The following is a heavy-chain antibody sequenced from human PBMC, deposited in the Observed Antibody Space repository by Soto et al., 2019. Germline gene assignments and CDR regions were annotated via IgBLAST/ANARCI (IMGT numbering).Heavy chain of an antibody. CDR3: ARDVSSGWSNYYYGMDV. V-gene: IGHV4-61*01. CDR1: GASVSSWTPY. Sequence: PSETLSVTRRVSGASVSSWTPYWCWIRQHPGQDMEGIGYIYYSGSTNYNPSLKSRVTISVDTSKNQFSLKLSSVTAADTAVYYCARDVSSGWSNYYYGMDVWGQGTTVTVSS. CDR2: IYYSGST. D-gene: IGHD6-19*01. J-gene: IGHJ6*02.